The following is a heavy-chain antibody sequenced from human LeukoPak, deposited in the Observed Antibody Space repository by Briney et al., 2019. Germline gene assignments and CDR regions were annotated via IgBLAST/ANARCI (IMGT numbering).Heavy chain of an antibody. CDR1: GGSISSYY. Sequence: SETLSLTCTVSGGSISSYYWSWIRQPPGKGLEWIGSIFHTGSTYYNPSLKSRLTISVDTSKNQFSLKLSSVTAADTAVYYCARSLVVGATYPYHWGQGTLVTVSS. V-gene: IGHV4-59*04. CDR3: ARSLVVGATYPYH. D-gene: IGHD1-26*01. J-gene: IGHJ1*01. CDR2: IFHTGST.